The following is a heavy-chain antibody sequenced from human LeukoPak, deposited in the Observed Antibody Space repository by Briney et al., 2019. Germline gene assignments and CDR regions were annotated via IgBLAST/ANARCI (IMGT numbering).Heavy chain of an antibody. CDR2: IYSGGIT. CDR1: GFTVSSKF. V-gene: IGHV3-53*01. Sequence: GGSLRLPCAASGFTVSSKFMHWVRQAPGKGLEWVSVIYSGGITYYADSVKGRFTVSRDNSRNTMYLHMNSLKVEDTAVYYCAKDEVTSGGGLDYWGQGTLVTVSS. D-gene: IGHD3-16*01. J-gene: IGHJ4*02. CDR3: AKDEVTSGGGLDY.